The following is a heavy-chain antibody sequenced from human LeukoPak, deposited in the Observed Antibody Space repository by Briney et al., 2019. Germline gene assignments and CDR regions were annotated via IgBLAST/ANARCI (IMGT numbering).Heavy chain of an antibody. J-gene: IGHJ3*02. CDR3: ARRNSSFNAFDI. V-gene: IGHV4-39*01. CDR2: IYYSGST. CDR1: GGSISSSSYY. Sequence: PSETLSLTCTVSGGSISSSSYYWGWIRQPPGKGLEWIGSIYYSGSTYYNPSLKSRVTISVDTSKNQFSLKLSSATAADTAVYYCARRNSSFNAFDIWGQGTMVTVSS. D-gene: IGHD6-19*01.